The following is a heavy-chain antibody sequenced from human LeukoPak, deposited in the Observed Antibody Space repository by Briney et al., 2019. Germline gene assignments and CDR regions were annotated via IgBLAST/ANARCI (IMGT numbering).Heavy chain of an antibody. D-gene: IGHD3-22*01. J-gene: IGHJ4*02. CDR2: ISGSAGST. CDR1: GFTFSNYA. Sequence: GGSLRPSCAASGFTFSNYAMNWVRQAPGKGLEWVSGISGSAGSTYNADSVKGRFTISRDNSKNTLYLQMNSLRAEDTAIYYCAKSRGSSYYYAPFDYWGQGTLVTVSS. CDR3: AKSRGSSYYYAPFDY. V-gene: IGHV3-23*01.